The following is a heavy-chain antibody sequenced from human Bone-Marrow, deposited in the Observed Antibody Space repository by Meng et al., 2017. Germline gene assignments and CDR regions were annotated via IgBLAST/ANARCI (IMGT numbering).Heavy chain of an antibody. CDR3: ARISYTNGVSWFDP. V-gene: IGHV3-48*03. Sequence: GESLKISCAASGFTFSSYEMNWVRQAPGKGLEWVSYISSSGSTIYYADSVKGRFTISSDDAKNSLYLQMNSLRAEDTAVYYCARISYTNGVSWFDPWGQGTLVTVSS. CDR2: ISSSGSTI. J-gene: IGHJ5*02. D-gene: IGHD2-8*01. CDR1: GFTFSSYE.